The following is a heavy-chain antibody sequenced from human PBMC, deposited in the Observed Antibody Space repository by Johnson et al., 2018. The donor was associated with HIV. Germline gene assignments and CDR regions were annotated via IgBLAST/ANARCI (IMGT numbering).Heavy chain of an antibody. CDR3: ARDRGAAARYDAFDI. CDR1: GFTFSSYG. D-gene: IGHD3-10*01. CDR2: VSYDESNK. J-gene: IGHJ3*02. V-gene: IGHV3-30*03. Sequence: VQLVESGGGVVQPGRSLRLSCAASGFTFSSYGMHWVRQAPGKGLEWVAVVSYDESNKYYADSVKGRFTISRDNSKNTLYLQMHSLRAEDTALYYCARDRGAAARYDAFDIWGQGTMVTVSS.